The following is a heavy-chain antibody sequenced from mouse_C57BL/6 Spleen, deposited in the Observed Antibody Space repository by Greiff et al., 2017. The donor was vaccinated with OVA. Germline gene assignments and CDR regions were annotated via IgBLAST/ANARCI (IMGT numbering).Heavy chain of an antibody. CDR3: ARSGSSYFDD. CDR2: INPNNGGS. CDR1: GYTFTDYY. J-gene: IGHJ2*01. V-gene: IGHV1-26*01. D-gene: IGHD1-3*01. Sequence: VQLQQSGPELVKPGASVKISCKASGYTFTDYYMNWVKQSHGKSLEWIGDINPNNGGSSYNQKFKGKATLTVDKSSSTAYMELRSLPSEDSAVYYCARSGSSYFDDWGQGTTRTVSS.